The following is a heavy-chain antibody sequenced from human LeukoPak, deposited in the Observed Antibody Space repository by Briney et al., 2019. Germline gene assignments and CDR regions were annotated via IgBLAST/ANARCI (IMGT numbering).Heavy chain of an antibody. CDR1: GGSISSGDYY. CDR2: IYYSGST. D-gene: IGHD2/OR15-2a*01. J-gene: IGHJ4*02. V-gene: IGHV4-30-4*01. CDR3: AGHHPRNTVDF. Sequence: PSETLSLTCTVSGGSISSGDYYWSWIRQPPGKGLEWIGYIYYSGSTYYNPSLKSRVTISLDTSKNQFSLKLSSVTAADTAVYYCAGHHPRNTVDFWGQGTLATVSS.